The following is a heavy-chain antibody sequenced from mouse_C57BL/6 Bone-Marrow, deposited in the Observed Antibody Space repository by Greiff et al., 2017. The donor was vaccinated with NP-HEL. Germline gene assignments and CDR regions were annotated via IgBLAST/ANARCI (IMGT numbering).Heavy chain of an antibody. Sequence: EVKLMESGGGLVKPGGSLKLSCAASGFTFSSYAMSWVRQTPEKRLEWVATISDGGSYTYYPDNVKGRFTISRDNAKNNLYLQMSHLKSEDTAMYYCARALCYGNFDYWGQGTTLTVSS. D-gene: IGHD2-1*01. CDR2: ISDGGSYT. V-gene: IGHV5-4*03. J-gene: IGHJ2*01. CDR1: GFTFSSYA. CDR3: ARALCYGNFDY.